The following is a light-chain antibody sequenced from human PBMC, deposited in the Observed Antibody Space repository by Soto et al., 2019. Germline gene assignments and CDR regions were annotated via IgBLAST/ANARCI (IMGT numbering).Light chain of an antibody. V-gene: IGKV3-15*01. J-gene: IGKJ4*01. CDR1: QSVSSN. CDR3: QQYNNWPPLT. Sequence: EIVMTQSPANLSVSPGERATLSCRASQSVSSNLAWYQQKSGQAPRLLIYGASTRATGIPARFSGSGSGTEFTLTISSLQSEDFAVYYCQQYNNWPPLTFGGGTKVEIK. CDR2: GAS.